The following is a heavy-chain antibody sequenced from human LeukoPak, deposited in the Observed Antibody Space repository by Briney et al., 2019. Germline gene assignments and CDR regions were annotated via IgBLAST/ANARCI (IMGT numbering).Heavy chain of an antibody. D-gene: IGHD1-26*01. CDR3: AKSGNYYQHFLDY. CDR2: IYTSGST. J-gene: IGHJ4*02. CDR1: GGSISSGSYH. Sequence: PSETLSLTCTVSGGSISSGSYHWFWIRQPAGKGLEWIGHIYTSGSTNYNPSLRSRVTISVDTSKNQFSLKLNSVTAADTAVYYCAKSGNYYQHFLDYWGLGTLVT. V-gene: IGHV4-61*09.